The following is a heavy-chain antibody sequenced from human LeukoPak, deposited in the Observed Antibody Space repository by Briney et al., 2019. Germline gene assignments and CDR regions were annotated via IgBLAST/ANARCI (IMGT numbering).Heavy chain of an antibody. CDR3: AKPIYYDRRQRPYFDS. D-gene: IGHD3-22*01. CDR1: GFTFSSYG. J-gene: IGHJ4*02. CDR2: ISYDGSNK. V-gene: IGHV3-30*18. Sequence: GGSLRLSCAASGFTFSSYGMHWVRQAPGKGLEWVAVISYDGSNKYYADSVKGRFTISRDNSKNTLYLQMNSLRAEDTAVYYCAKPIYYDRRQRPYFDSWGQGPLVTASP.